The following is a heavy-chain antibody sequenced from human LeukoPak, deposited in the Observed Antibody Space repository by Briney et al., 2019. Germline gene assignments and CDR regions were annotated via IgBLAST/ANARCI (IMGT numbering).Heavy chain of an antibody. CDR1: GFTFSNYE. V-gene: IGHV3-48*03. CDR2: ISSSGDTI. CDR3: ARVLPYFDY. J-gene: IGHJ4*02. Sequence: GGSLRLSCAASGFTFSNYEMNWVRQAPGKGLEWVSYISSSGDTIYYADSVKGRFTISRDNAKNSLYLQVNSLRAEDTAVYYCARVLPYFDYWGQGTLVTVSS.